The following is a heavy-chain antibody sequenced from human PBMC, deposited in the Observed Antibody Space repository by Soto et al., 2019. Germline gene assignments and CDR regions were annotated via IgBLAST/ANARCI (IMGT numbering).Heavy chain of an antibody. Sequence: GGSLRLSCAASGFTFSSYGMHWVRQSPGEGLEWVAVISYDGSNKYYADSVKGRFTISRDNSKNTLYLQMNSLRAEDTAVYYCAKDGTYYDFWSGYSHRGYYGMDVWGQGTTVTVSS. CDR1: GFTFSSYG. CDR3: AKDGTYYDFWSGYSHRGYYGMDV. V-gene: IGHV3-30*18. CDR2: ISYDGSNK. D-gene: IGHD3-3*01. J-gene: IGHJ6*02.